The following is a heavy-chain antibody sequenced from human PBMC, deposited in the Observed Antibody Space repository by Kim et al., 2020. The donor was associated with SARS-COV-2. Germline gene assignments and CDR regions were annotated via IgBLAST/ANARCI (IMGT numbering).Heavy chain of an antibody. D-gene: IGHD3-16*02. V-gene: IGHV3-30*02. CDR3: AKGIGHRYNDPDY. Sequence: ADSAKGRFTISRDKSKSTLFLHMNSLRAEDTAVYYCAKGIGHRYNDPDYWGQGTLVTVSS. J-gene: IGHJ4*02.